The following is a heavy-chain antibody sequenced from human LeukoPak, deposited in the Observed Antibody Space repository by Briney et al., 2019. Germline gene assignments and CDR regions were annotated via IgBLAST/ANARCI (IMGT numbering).Heavy chain of an antibody. CDR2: ISGNGGTT. V-gene: IGHV3-23*01. CDR3: AKDMFSGYSGNYFDY. CDR1: GFTFSSYA. Sequence: PGGSLRLSCAASGFTFSSYAMSWVRQAPGKGLEWGSGISGNGGTTYYADSVKGRFTISRDNSKNTLYLQMNGLRAEDTAVYYCAKDMFSGYSGNYFDYWGQGTLVTVSS. D-gene: IGHD3-22*01. J-gene: IGHJ4*02.